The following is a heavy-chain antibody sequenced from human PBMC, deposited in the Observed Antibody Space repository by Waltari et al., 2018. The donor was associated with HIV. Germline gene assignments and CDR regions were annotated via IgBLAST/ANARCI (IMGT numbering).Heavy chain of an antibody. V-gene: IGHV3-30*18. CDR2: ISYDGSNK. D-gene: IGHD3-9*01. CDR1: GFTFSSYG. J-gene: IGHJ4*02. CDR3: AKDRQKIGYYDILTGYLDY. Sequence: QVQLVESGGGVVQPRRSLRLSCAASGFTFSSYGMHWVRQAPGKGLGWVAVISYDGSNKYYADSVKGRFTISRDNSKNTLYLQMNSLRAEDTAVYYRAKDRQKIGYYDILTGYLDYWGQGTLVTVSS.